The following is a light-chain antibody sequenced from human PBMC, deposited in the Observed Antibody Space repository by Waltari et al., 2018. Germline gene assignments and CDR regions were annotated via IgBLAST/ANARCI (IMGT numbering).Light chain of an antibody. CDR2: AAS. CDR3: QQGHSAPWT. Sequence: DIQMTQSPSSLSASVGDKITITCRASHNINNYLTWYQHKPGEAPRLLIFAASTLQTGVPWRFFGSGSGTEFTLTISNLQPEDFGSYYCQQGHSAPWTFGQGTKVEVK. J-gene: IGKJ1*01. CDR1: HNINNY. V-gene: IGKV1-39*01.